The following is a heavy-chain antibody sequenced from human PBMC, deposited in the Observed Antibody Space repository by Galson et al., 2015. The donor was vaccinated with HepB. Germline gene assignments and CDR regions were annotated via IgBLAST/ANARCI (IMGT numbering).Heavy chain of an antibody. Sequence: SLRLSCAASGFIFNNYNMNWVRQAPGKGLEWLSYISSSGTTIYYADSMKGRFTISRDNAKNSLSLQMNSLRDEDTAVYYCVRDPYSSGWLFGPWGQGTLVTVSS. CDR2: ISSSGTTI. J-gene: IGHJ5*02. V-gene: IGHV3-48*02. CDR1: GFIFNNYN. D-gene: IGHD6-19*01. CDR3: VRDPYSSGWLFGP.